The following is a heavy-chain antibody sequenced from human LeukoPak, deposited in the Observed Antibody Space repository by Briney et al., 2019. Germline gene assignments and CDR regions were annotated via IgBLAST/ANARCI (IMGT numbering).Heavy chain of an antibody. J-gene: IGHJ6*02. CDR2: TYYRSQWYN. CDR1: GDSVSSNSAT. D-gene: IGHD6-6*01. Sequence: SQTLSLTCAISGDSVSSNSATWNWIRRSPSRGLKWLGRTYYRSQWYNDYAVSVKSRITINPDTSKNQFSLQLNSVTPEDTAVYYCARRGPAGSSSSGMDVWGQGTTVTVSS. CDR3: ARRGPAGSSSSGMDV. V-gene: IGHV6-1*01.